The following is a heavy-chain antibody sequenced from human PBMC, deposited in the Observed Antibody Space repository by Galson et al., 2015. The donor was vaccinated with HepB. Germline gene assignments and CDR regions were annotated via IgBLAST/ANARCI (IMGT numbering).Heavy chain of an antibody. V-gene: IGHV3-48*01. CDR1: GFNFNSFS. Sequence: SLRLSCAASGFNFNSFSMNWVRQAPGKGLEWVSYISSSGSVLFYADSVKGRFTISTDKAKKSLFLQMSSLRAEDTAVYYCARDRRRALRYIYWSSGAFDLWGQGTLVTVSS. D-gene: IGHD3-9*01. CDR3: ARDRRRALRYIYWSSGAFDL. CDR2: ISSSGSVL. J-gene: IGHJ4*02.